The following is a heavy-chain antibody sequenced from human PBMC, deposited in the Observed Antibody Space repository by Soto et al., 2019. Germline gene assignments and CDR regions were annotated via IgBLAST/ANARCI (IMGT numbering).Heavy chain of an antibody. V-gene: IGHV4-59*12. D-gene: IGHD2-21*02. Sequence: SETLSLTCTVSSGSISSYYWNWIRQPPGKGLEWIGSIYYSGNTNYSPSLKSRVTISVDTSKKQFSLRLSSVTAADTAVYYCARDLWGYCGTDCYPLDVWGQGTTVTVS. J-gene: IGHJ6*02. CDR3: ARDLWGYCGTDCYPLDV. CDR1: SGSISSYY. CDR2: IYYSGNT.